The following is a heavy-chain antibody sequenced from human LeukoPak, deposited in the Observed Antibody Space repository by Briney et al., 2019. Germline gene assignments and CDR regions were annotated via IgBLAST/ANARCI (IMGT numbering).Heavy chain of an antibody. V-gene: IGHV4-4*07. J-gene: IGHJ6*03. D-gene: IGHD3-3*01. CDR1: GGSISSYY. CDR3: ARTGTIYYYYYMDV. Sequence: SSETLSLTCTVSGGSISSYYWSWIPHPAGKGLECIGRIYTSGSTNYNPSLKSRVTMSVDTSKNQFSLKLSSVTAADTAVYYCARTGTIYYYYYMDVWGKGTTVTVSS. CDR2: IYTSGST.